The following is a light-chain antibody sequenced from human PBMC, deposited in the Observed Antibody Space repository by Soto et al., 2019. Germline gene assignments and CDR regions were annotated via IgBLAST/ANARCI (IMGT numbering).Light chain of an antibody. CDR2: GVS. CDR1: SSDVGGYNY. V-gene: IGLV2-14*01. J-gene: IGLJ1*01. Sequence: QSVLPQPAYVSGSPGQSITISCTGTSSDVGGYNYVSWYQQHPGKAPKLMSYGVSNRSSGVSDRFSGSKSGNTASLTISGLQAEDEAEYYCSSYTSSTTPLYVFVTVTKVTVL. CDR3: SSYTSSTTPLYV.